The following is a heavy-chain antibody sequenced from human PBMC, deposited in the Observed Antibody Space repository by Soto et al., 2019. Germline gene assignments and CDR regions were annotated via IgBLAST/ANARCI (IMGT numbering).Heavy chain of an antibody. D-gene: IGHD3-16*02. Sequence: QVQLVQSGAEVKKPGSSVKVSCKASGGTFSSYTISWVRQAPGQGLEWMGRIIPILGIANYAQKFQGRVTITADKSTSTAYMELSSLRSEDTAVYYCAREPTMITFGGVIVPFDRWGQGTLVTVSS. CDR3: AREPTMITFGGVIVPFDR. CDR2: IIPILGIA. J-gene: IGHJ5*02. CDR1: GGTFSSYT. V-gene: IGHV1-69*08.